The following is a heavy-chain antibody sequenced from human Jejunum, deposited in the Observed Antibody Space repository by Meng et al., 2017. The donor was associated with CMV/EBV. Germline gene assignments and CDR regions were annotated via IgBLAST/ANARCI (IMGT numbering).Heavy chain of an antibody. D-gene: IGHD6-13*01. Sequence: SVVPFSTYGIHWVHQSPGAGLEWVSSISPSDSYKYYADSVKDRFTISRDNAKHSVHLDMNSLRAEDTAVYYCARLEPLAAGGFFDYWGQGTPVTVSS. V-gene: IGHV3-21*06. CDR1: VVPFSTYG. J-gene: IGHJ4*02. CDR3: ARLEPLAAGGFFDY. CDR2: ISPSDSYK.